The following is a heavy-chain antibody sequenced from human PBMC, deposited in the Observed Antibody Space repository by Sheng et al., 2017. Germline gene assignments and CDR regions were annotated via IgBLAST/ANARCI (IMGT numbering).Heavy chain of an antibody. V-gene: IGHV3-21*01. Sequence: EVQLVESGGGLVKPGGSLRLSCVASGFTFSNYSMSWVRQTPGKGLEWVSSISNTSTYIHYADSVKGRFTVSRDNAKNSLYLQMNSLRAEDTAVYYCARDHGDTEGYWGQGTLVTVSS. CDR1: GFTFSNYS. CDR3: ARDHGDTEGY. J-gene: IGHJ4*02. D-gene: IGHD3-10*01. CDR2: ISNTSTYI.